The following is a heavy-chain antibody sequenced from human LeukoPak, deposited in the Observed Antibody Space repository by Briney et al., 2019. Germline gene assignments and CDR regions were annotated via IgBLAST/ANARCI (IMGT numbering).Heavy chain of an antibody. J-gene: IGHJ4*02. CDR2: IIPLLRTA. D-gene: IGHD3-3*01. CDR1: GGTFSSNA. V-gene: IGHV1-69*04. CDR3: ARGKGFVGHFDF. Sequence: GASVKVSCKASGGTFSSNAVSWVRQAPGQGLEWIGRIIPLLRTAEYAQKFQDRVTITADKSTSTAYMELSSLRSEDTAVYYCARGKGFVGHFDFWGQGTLVTVSS.